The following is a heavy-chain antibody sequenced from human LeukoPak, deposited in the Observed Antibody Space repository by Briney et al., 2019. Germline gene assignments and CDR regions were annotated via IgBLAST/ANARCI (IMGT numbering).Heavy chain of an antibody. J-gene: IGHJ4*02. D-gene: IGHD5-24*01. CDR3: ARGVATSAFDY. Sequence: SVKVSCRASGGTFSSYTISWVRQAPGQGLEWMGRIIPILGIANYAQKFQGRVTITADKSTSTAYMELSSLRSEDTAVYYCARGVATSAFDYWGQGTLVTVSS. CDR1: GGTFSSYT. V-gene: IGHV1-69*02. CDR2: IIPILGIA.